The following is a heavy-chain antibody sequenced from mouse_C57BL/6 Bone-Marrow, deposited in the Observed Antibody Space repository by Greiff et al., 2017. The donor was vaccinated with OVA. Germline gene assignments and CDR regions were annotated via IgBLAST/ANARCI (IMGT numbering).Heavy chain of an antibody. CDR2: SRNKANDYTT. D-gene: IGHD2-4*01. CDR3: ARDAVGYYDYDTWYFDV. J-gene: IGHJ1*03. CDR1: GFTFSDFY. V-gene: IGHV7-1*01. Sequence: EVKLMESGGGLVQSGRSLRLSCATSGFTFSDFYMEWVRQAPGKGLEWIAASRNKANDYTTEYSASVKGRFIVSRDTSQSILYLQMNALRAEDTAIYYCARDAVGYYDYDTWYFDVWGTGTTVTVSS.